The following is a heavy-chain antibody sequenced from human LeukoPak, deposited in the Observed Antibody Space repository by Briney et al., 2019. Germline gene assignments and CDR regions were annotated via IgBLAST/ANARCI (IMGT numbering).Heavy chain of an antibody. J-gene: IGHJ5*02. CDR1: GGSISIYY. CDR2: TYNSGNT. V-gene: IGHV4-59*01. D-gene: IGHD7-27*01. CDR3: ARDQELGS. Sequence: SETLSLTCIVSGGSISIYYWSWIRQPPGKGLEWIGYTYNSGNTEYNPSLKRRVTISADTSKNQFSLKLTSVTAADTAVYYCARDQELGSWGQGTLVTVSS.